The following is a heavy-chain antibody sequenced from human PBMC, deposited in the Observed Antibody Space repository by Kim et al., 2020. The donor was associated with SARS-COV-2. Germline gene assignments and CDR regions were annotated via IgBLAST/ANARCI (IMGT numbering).Heavy chain of an antibody. D-gene: IGHD6-6*01. Sequence: KFKGRVTITADKATSTAYMELSSLRSEDTAVYYCARGETSWAARPIYFDDWGQGTLVTVSS. CDR3: ARGETSWAARPIYFDD. V-gene: IGHV1-69*04. J-gene: IGHJ4*02.